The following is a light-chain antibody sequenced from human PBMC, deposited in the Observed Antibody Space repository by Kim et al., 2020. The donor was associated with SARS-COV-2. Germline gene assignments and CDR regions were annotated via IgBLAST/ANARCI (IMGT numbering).Light chain of an antibody. CDR3: QAWDSSVV. V-gene: IGLV3-1*01. CDR1: KLGDKY. Sequence: SYELTQPPSVSVSPGQTASINCSGDKLGDKYASWYQQKPGQSPVVVIYQDSKRPSGIPERFSGSNSGNTATLTISGTQAMDEADYYCQAWDSSVVFGGGTQLTVL. J-gene: IGLJ2*01. CDR2: QDS.